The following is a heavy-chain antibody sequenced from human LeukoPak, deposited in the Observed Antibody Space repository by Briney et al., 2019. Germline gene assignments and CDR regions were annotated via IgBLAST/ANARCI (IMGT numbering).Heavy chain of an antibody. Sequence: GGSLRLSCVASGFIFKTYGMHWVRQAPGKGLEWVTTISFDGTNTYYTGSVKGRFTISRDDSKNTLYLQMTSLRPEDTALYYCAKGMVRFAPMSVAGTGDAFDFWGQGTMVTVSS. D-gene: IGHD6-19*01. CDR1: GFIFKTYG. V-gene: IGHV3-30*18. CDR2: ISFDGTNT. J-gene: IGHJ3*01. CDR3: AKGMVRFAPMSVAGTGDAFDF.